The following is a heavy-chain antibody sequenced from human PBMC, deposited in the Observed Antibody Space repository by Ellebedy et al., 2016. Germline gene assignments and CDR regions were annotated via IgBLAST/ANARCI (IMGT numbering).Heavy chain of an antibody. D-gene: IGHD2-2*01. CDR1: GGSISSSSYY. V-gene: IGHV4-39*07. CDR2: LYYSGST. CDR3: ASTIPSAMYYFDY. J-gene: IGHJ4*02. Sequence: GSLRLSCTVSGGSISSSSYYWGWIRQPPGKGLEWIGSLYYSGSTSYNPSLKSRVTISVDTSKNQFSLKLSSVTAADTAVYYCASTIPSAMYYFDYWGQGTLVTVSS.